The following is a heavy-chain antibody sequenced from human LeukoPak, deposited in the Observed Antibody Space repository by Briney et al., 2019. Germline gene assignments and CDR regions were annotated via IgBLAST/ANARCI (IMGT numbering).Heavy chain of an antibody. J-gene: IGHJ3*02. CDR3: ARGGYYNILTGYETADAFDI. D-gene: IGHD3-9*01. CDR1: GYTFTRYA. Sequence: GASVKVSCEASGYTFTRYAITWVRQAPGQGPEWMGRISVHNGNTNYAQKLQGRVTMTTDTSTSTAYMELRSLRSDDTAVYYCARGGYYNILTGYETADAFDIWGQGTMVTVSP. V-gene: IGHV1-18*01. CDR2: ISVHNGNT.